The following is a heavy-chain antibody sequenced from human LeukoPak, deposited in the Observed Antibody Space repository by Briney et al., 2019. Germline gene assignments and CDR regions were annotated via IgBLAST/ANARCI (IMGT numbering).Heavy chain of an antibody. CDR1: GGSFSGYY. CDR2: IYTSGST. J-gene: IGHJ6*03. Sequence: PSETLSLTCAVYGGSFSGYYWSWIRQPAGKGLEWIGRIYTSGSTNYNPSLKSRVTMSVDTSKNQFSLKLSSVTAADTAVYYCARDGADRYYYYYMDVWGKGTTVTVSS. D-gene: IGHD3-16*01. CDR3: ARDGADRYYYYYMDV. V-gene: IGHV4-4*07.